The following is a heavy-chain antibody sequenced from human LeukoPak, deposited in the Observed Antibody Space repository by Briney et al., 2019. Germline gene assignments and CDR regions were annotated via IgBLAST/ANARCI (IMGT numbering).Heavy chain of an antibody. V-gene: IGHV4-61*02. CDR3: ARPGIRRFLHYYMDV. J-gene: IGHJ6*03. D-gene: IGHD3-3*01. CDR2: IYTGGST. Sequence: KSSETLSLTCTVSGGSISSGSYYWSWIRQPAGKGLEWIGRIYTGGSTNYNPALKSRVTISLDTSKNQFSLKLSSVTAADTAVYYCARPGIRRFLHYYMDVWGKGTTVTVSS. CDR1: GGSISSGSYY.